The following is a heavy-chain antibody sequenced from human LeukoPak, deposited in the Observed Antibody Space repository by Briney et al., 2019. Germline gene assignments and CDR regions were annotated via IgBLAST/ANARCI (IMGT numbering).Heavy chain of an antibody. V-gene: IGHV3-23*01. CDR3: ARGMGFFDY. D-gene: IGHD5-24*01. Sequence: GGSLRLSCAASGFTFSSYAMSWVRQAPGKGLEWVSVISGSGGSTDYADSVKGRFTISRHTSKNTVNIQMDSLRAEDTAVYYCARGMGFFDYWGQGILVTVSS. CDR1: GFTFSSYA. J-gene: IGHJ4*02. CDR2: ISGSGGST.